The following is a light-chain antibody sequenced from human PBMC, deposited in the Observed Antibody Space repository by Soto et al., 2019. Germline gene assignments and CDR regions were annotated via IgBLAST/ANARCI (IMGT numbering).Light chain of an antibody. Sequence: ALQVTQAPSSPAASVGGRDTIPCRASQDIRNSLAWYQQKPGEAPKLLIFAASNLQSGVPSRFSGSGSVTDFTLAITGLQPEDFATYYCLQYYNFSWTFGQGTKVDIK. CDR2: AAS. CDR1: QDIRNS. J-gene: IGKJ1*01. CDR3: LQYYNFSWT. V-gene: IGKV1-6*01.